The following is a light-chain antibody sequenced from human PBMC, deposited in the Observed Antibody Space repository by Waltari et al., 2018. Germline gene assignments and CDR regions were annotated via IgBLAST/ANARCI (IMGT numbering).Light chain of an antibody. V-gene: IGKV3-20*01. CDR3: QHSNGPPMYT. Sequence: EIVLTQSPGTLSLSPGERATLSCRASQTVSSSFLAWYQQKPGQAPRLLIYDTSSRATGIPDRFSGSGSGTDFTLNISRLEPEDFAVYYCQHSNGPPMYTFGQGTKLEIK. CDR1: QTVSSSF. J-gene: IGKJ2*01. CDR2: DTS.